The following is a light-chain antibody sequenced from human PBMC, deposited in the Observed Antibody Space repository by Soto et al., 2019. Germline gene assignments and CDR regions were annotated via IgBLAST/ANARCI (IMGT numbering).Light chain of an antibody. V-gene: IGKV3D-11*02. CDR3: QQYSISPIP. CDR1: QSVSSEF. CDR2: EVS. Sequence: THSRPTLSVSPGEIATLSCRASQSVSSEFSWYQQKPGEPPRVMLFEVSTRASEIPERFSGSGPGTDFTLTISRLEPEYFAVYYWQQYSISPIPFGQVSRLAI. J-gene: IGKJ5*01.